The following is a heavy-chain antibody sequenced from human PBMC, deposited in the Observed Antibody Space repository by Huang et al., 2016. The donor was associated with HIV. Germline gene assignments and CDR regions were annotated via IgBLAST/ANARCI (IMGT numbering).Heavy chain of an antibody. CDR3: ARGTRLTGLWYFDL. CDR2: IKGDGSST. D-gene: IGHD7-27*01. V-gene: IGHV3-74*01. Sequence: EVQLVESGGGLVQPGGSLRLSCAASGFTFSSYWMHWVRQAPGKGRVWVSLIKGDGSSTNYADSVKGRVTISRDNAKNTLYVQVNSLRAEDTAVYYCARGTRLTGLWYFDLWGRGTLVIVSS. J-gene: IGHJ2*01. CDR1: GFTFSSYW.